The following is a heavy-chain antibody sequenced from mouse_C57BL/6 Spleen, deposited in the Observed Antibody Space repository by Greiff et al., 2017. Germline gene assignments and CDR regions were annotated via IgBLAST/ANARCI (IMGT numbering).Heavy chain of an antibody. CDR2: IHPNSGST. CDR1: GYTFTSYW. D-gene: IGHD2-4*01. CDR3: ARSGTYDYDVGAY. Sequence: QVHVKQPGAELVKPGASVKLSCKASGYTFTSYWMHWVKQRPGQGLEWIGMIHPNSGSTNYNEKFKSKATLTVDKSSSTAYMQLSSLTSEDSAVYYCARSGTYDYDVGAYWGQGTLVTVSA. V-gene: IGHV1-64*01. J-gene: IGHJ3*01.